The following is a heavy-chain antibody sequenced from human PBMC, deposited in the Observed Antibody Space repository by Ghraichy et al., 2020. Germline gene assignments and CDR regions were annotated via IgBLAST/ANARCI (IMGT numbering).Heavy chain of an antibody. V-gene: IGHV4-39*01. CDR2: IYYSGST. CDR3: ARLERYFDWLPLDY. J-gene: IGHJ4*02. Sequence: SQTRSLTCTVSGGSISSSSYYWGWIRQPPGKGLEWIGSIYYSGSTYYNPSLKSRVTISVDTSKNQFSLKLSSVTAADTAVYYCARLERYFDWLPLDYWGQGTLVTVSS. CDR1: GGSISSSSYY. D-gene: IGHD3-9*01.